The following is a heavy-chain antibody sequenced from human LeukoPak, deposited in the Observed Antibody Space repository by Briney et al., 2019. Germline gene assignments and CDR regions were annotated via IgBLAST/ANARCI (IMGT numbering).Heavy chain of an antibody. Sequence: GESLKISCKGSGYSFTSYWISWVRQMPGKRLEWMGRIDPSDSYTNYSPSFQGHVTISADKSISTAYPQWSSLKASDTAMYYCARGTIVATIGYYNNYGMDVWGKGTTVTVSS. D-gene: IGHD5-12*01. J-gene: IGHJ6*04. CDR1: GYSFTSYW. V-gene: IGHV5-10-1*01. CDR2: IDPSDSYT. CDR3: ARGTIVATIGYYNNYGMDV.